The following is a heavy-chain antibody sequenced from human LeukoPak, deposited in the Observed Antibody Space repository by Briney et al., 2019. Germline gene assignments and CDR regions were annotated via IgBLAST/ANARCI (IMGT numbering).Heavy chain of an antibody. Sequence: GGSLRLSCAASGFTFSSYAMSWVRQAPGKGLEWGSTISGSGGSTYYADSVKGRFTISRDNSKNTLYLQMNSLRAEDTAVYYCAKDLYCSSTSCYYFDYWGQGTLVTVSS. CDR3: AKDLYCSSTSCYYFDY. CDR2: ISGSGGST. D-gene: IGHD2-2*01. V-gene: IGHV3-23*01. CDR1: GFTFSSYA. J-gene: IGHJ4*02.